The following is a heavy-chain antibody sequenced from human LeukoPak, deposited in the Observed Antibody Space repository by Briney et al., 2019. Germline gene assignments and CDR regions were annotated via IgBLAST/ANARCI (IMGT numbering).Heavy chain of an antibody. CDR2: TSYDESNR. J-gene: IGHJ4*02. Sequence: GGSLRLSCAASGFTVSSNYMSWVRQAPGKGLEWVALTSYDESNRGYADSVKGRFTISRDNSRNTLYLQMNNLRVEDTAVYYCARDLPPLDYWGQGTLVTVST. V-gene: IGHV3-30-3*01. CDR1: GFTVSSNY. CDR3: ARDLPPLDY.